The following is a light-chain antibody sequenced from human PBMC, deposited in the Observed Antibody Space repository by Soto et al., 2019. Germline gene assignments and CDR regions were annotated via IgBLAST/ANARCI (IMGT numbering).Light chain of an antibody. J-gene: IGLJ2*01. CDR2: EVS. V-gene: IGLV2-8*01. CDR3: SSYAGSNNLVV. CDR1: SSDVRGYNY. Sequence: QSVLTQPPSASGSPGQSVTISCTGTSSDVRGYNYVSWYQQHPGKAPKLMIYEVSKRPSGVPDRFSGSKSGNTASLTVSGLQAEDEADFYCSSYAGSNNLVVFGGGTKLTVL.